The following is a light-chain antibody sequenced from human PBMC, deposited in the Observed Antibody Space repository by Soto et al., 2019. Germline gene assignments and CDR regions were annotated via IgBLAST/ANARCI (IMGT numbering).Light chain of an antibody. J-gene: IGKJ2*01. CDR2: RAS. V-gene: IGKV1-5*03. CDR1: QNIIRW. CDR3: QQYNSYSRT. Sequence: DIQMTQSPSTLAASVGDRVIFTCRASQNIIRWLAWYQQKPGKAPKLLISRASSLESGVPSRFSGSGSGTEFTLTISSLQPEDFATYYCQQYNSYSRTFGQGTKLEIK.